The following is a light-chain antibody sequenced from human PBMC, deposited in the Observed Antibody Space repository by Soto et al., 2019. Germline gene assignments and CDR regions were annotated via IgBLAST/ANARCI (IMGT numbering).Light chain of an antibody. V-gene: IGKV1-6*01. CDR1: QDIRKD. CDR2: GAS. CDR3: QKAASFPIN. Sequence: AIQMTHSPSSLSASVLYIVTITFRASQDIRKDLASYQQKPGKAPQILIYGASTLQTGVASRFSGSGSGTEFTLTINNLQPEDFATYYCQKAASFPINFGQGTRLEIK. J-gene: IGKJ5*01.